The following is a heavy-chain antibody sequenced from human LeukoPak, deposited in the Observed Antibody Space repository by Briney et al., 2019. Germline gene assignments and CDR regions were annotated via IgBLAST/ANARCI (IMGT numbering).Heavy chain of an antibody. J-gene: IGHJ6*03. V-gene: IGHV3-30*02. Sequence: GESLRLSCAASGLIFSSYGMHWVRQAPGEGLEWVAYIRHDESKTFYADSVKGRFTISRDNSKNTLYLQMHSLRAEDTALYHCAKPVIPSAYQGTYYMDVWGKGTTVTVSS. CDR3: AKPVIPSAYQGTYYMDV. CDR2: IRHDESKT. CDR1: GLIFSSYG. D-gene: IGHD3-16*01.